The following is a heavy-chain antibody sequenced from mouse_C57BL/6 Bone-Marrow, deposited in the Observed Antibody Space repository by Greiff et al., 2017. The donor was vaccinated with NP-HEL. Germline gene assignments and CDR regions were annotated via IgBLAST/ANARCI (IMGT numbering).Heavy chain of an antibody. Sequence: QVQLQQPGADLVKPGASVKVSCKASGYTFTSYWMHWVRQRPGQGLEWIGEIYPRSGNTYYNDKFTGQATLTADQSSRTAYMELRIQTSEDSAVYFWARRGGGRSDWGKGTTLT. J-gene: IGHJ2*01. CDR1: GYTFTSYW. D-gene: IGHD1-1*02. CDR3: ARRGGGRSD. CDR2: IYPRSGNT. V-gene: IGHV1-81*01.